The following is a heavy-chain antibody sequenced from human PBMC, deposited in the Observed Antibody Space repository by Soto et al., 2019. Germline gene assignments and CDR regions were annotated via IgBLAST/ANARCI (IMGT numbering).Heavy chain of an antibody. CDR2: ISSTTNYI. V-gene: IGHV3-21*06. J-gene: IGHJ4*01. CDR1: GFTFTRYS. Sequence: RLSCAASGFTFTRYSMNWVRQAPGKGLEWVSSISSTTNYIYYGDSMKGRFTISRDNAKNSLYLEMNSLRAEDTAVYYCARESEDLTSNFDYCGHGTLVTVSS. CDR3: ARESEDLTSNFDY.